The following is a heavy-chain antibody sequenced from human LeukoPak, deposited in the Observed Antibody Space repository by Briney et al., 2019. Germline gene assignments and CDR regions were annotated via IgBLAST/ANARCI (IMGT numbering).Heavy chain of an antibody. J-gene: IGHJ4*02. CDR3: AKDKAPLYSGYDWDLDF. CDR1: GFTFHQYA. CDR2: ISWNSGSI. Sequence: GGSLRLSCAASGFTFHQYAIHWVRQVPGKGLEWVSGISWNSGSIGYADSVKGRFTISRDSAKNSVYLQMNSLRPEDTALYYCAKDKAPLYSGYDWDLDFWGQGTLFTVSS. V-gene: IGHV3-9*01. D-gene: IGHD5-12*01.